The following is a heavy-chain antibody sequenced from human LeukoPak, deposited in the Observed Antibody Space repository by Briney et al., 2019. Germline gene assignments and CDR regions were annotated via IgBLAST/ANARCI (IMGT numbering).Heavy chain of an antibody. D-gene: IGHD1-26*01. V-gene: IGHV1-3*01. CDR3: ARTQRLGRDYYGMDV. CDR1: GYTFTSYA. CDR2: INAGNGNT. Sequence: ASVKVSCMASGYTFTSYAMHWVRQAPGQRLEWMGWINAGNGNTKYSQKFQGRVTITRDTSASTAYMEPSSLRSEDTAVYYCARTQRLGRDYYGMDVWGQGTTVTVSS. J-gene: IGHJ6*02.